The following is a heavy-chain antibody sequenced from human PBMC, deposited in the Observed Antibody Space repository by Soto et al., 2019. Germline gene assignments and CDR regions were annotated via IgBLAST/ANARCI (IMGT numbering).Heavy chain of an antibody. V-gene: IGHV3-21*01. CDR1: GFTFSSYS. CDR2: ISSSSSYI. Sequence: GGSLRLSCAASGFTFSSYSMNWVRQAPGKGLEWVSSISSSSSYIYYADSVKGRFTISRDNAKNSLYLQMNSLRAEDTAVYYCAREGADSSGWYLPFDYWGQGTLVTVSS. D-gene: IGHD6-19*01. J-gene: IGHJ4*02. CDR3: AREGADSSGWYLPFDY.